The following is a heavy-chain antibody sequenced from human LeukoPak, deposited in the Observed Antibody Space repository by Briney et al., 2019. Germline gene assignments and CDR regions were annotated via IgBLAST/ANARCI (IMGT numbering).Heavy chain of an antibody. CDR2: ISGGGVTT. Sequence: GGSLRLSCAASGFTFSSYAMSWVRQAPGKGLGWVSTISGGGVTTYYADSVKGRLTISRDNSKNRLFLQMNSLRAEDTAIYYCAKGRGYGNHDAFDIWGQGTMVTVSS. V-gene: IGHV3-23*01. CDR3: AKGRGYGNHDAFDI. CDR1: GFTFSSYA. J-gene: IGHJ3*02. D-gene: IGHD5-18*01.